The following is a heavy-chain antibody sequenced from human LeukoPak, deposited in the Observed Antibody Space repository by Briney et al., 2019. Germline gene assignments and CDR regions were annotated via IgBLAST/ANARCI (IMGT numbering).Heavy chain of an antibody. V-gene: IGHV3-30*03. CDR2: ISYDGSNK. CDR1: GFTFSSYG. D-gene: IGHD6-13*01. CDR3: VLHSSSWYFGY. Sequence: GGSLRLSCAASGFTFSSYGMHWVRQAPGRGLEWVAVISYDGSNKYYADSVKGRFTISRDNSKNTLYLQMNSLRAEDTAVYYCVLHSSSWYFGYWGQGTLVTVSS. J-gene: IGHJ4*02.